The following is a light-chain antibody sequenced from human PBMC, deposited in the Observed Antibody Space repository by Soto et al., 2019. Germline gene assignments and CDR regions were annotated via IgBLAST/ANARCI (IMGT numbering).Light chain of an antibody. Sequence: EIVLTQSPDTPSLSPGERATLSCRASQSVRSGRLAWYQQKPGQAPTLVIFDASNRASGVPVRFSGSGSGTDFTLTITRLEPEDLAVYYCQEYDDSPPITFGRGTRLEIK. CDR2: DAS. CDR1: QSVRSGR. CDR3: QEYDDSPPIT. V-gene: IGKV3-20*01. J-gene: IGKJ5*01.